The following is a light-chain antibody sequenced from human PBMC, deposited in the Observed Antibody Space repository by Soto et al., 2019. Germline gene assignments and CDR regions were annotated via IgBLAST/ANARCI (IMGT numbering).Light chain of an antibody. Sequence: EIVLTQSPGTLSLSPGERGTLSCRTSQTVSSTYFAWYQQRPGQAPRLLFYDASTRATGIPDRFTCSGSGRDFTLTISRLEPEDFAVYYCQQYGSSGTFGQGTKVEIK. CDR3: QQYGSSGT. CDR2: DAS. V-gene: IGKV3-20*01. CDR1: QTVSSTY. J-gene: IGKJ1*01.